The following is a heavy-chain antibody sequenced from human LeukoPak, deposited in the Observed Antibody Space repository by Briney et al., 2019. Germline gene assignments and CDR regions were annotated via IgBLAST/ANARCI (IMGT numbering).Heavy chain of an antibody. Sequence: GGSLRLSCAASGFNFINYWMSWVRQAPGKGLEWVANVKEDGTTKQYVDSVKGRFTISRDNAKNSLYLQMDSLRAEDTAVYYCVSQEVVPHWGQGTLVSISS. CDR2: VKEDGTTK. CDR1: GFNFINYW. D-gene: IGHD2-15*01. J-gene: IGHJ4*02. CDR3: VSQEVVPH. V-gene: IGHV3-7*01.